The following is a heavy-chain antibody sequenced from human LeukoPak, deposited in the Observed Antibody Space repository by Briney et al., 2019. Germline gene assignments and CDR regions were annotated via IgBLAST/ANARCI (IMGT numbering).Heavy chain of an antibody. V-gene: IGHV3-64D*06. CDR2: ISSNGDNT. D-gene: IGHD3/OR15-3a*01. CDR1: GFTFSTYV. CDR3: VRRDGL. J-gene: IGHJ4*01. Sequence: GGSLRLSCSVSGFTFSTYVMHWVRQAPGKGLEYVSAISSNGDNTYYADSVKGRFTISRGNSKNTLYLQMSSLRADDTAVYYCVRRDGLRGQGTLGNRPL.